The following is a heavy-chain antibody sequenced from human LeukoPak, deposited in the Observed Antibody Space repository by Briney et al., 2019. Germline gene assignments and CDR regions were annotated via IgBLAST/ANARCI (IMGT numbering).Heavy chain of an antibody. D-gene: IGHD2-15*01. CDR3: ARDRYCSGGSCLVNWFDP. V-gene: IGHV1-2*02. CDR2: INPNSGGT. CDR1: GYTFTGYY. J-gene: IGHJ5*02. Sequence: ASVKVSCKASGYTFTGYYMHWARQAPGQGLEWMGWINPNSGGTNYAQKFQGRVTMTRDTSISTAYMELSRLRSDDTAVYYCARDRYCSGGSCLVNWFDPWGQGTLVTVSS.